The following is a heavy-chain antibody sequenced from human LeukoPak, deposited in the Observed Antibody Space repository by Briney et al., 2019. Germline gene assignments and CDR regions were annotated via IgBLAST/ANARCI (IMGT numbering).Heavy chain of an antibody. CDR2: IKSKTDGGTT. J-gene: IGHJ4*02. V-gene: IGHV3-15*01. D-gene: IGHD4-17*01. Sequence: GGSLRLSCAASGFTFSNAWMSWVRQAPGKGLEWVGRIKSKTDGGTTDYAAPVKGRFTISRDDSKNTLYLLMNSLKTEDTAVYYCTTDRYGDYVFDYWGQGTLVTVSS. CDR1: GFTFSNAW. CDR3: TTDRYGDYVFDY.